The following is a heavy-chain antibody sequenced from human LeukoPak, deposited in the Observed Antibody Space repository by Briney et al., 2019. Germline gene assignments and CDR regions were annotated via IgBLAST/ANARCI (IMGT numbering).Heavy chain of an antibody. CDR1: GGSISSYY. D-gene: IGHD3-22*01. J-gene: IGHJ4*02. CDR3: ASNYYDISGYYYYFDY. Sequence: PSETLSLTCTVSGGSISSYYWSWIRQPPGKGLEWIGYIYYSGSTNYNPSLKSRVTISVDTSKNQFPLKLSSVTAADTAVYYCASNYYDISGYYYYFDYWGQGTLVTVSS. V-gene: IGHV4-59*01. CDR2: IYYSGST.